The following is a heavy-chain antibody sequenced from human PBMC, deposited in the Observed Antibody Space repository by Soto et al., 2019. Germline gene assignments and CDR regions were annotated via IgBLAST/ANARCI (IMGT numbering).Heavy chain of an antibody. D-gene: IGHD3-22*01. CDR2: IYYSAST. J-gene: IGHJ3*02. Sequence: SETLSLTCTVSGGSISSYYWSWIRQPPGKGLEWIGYIYYSASTNYNPSLKSRVTISVDTSKNQFSLKLSSVTAADTAVYYCARTYDDSGPNSGGYGFDIWGQGTMVTVS. V-gene: IGHV4-59*08. CDR3: ARTYDDSGPNSGGYGFDI. CDR1: GGSISSYY.